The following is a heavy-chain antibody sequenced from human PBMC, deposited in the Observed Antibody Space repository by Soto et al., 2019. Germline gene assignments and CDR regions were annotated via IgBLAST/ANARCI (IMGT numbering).Heavy chain of an antibody. Sequence: QVQLVESVGGVVQPGRSLRLSCAASGFTFSSYAMHWVRQAPGKGLEWVALISYDGSNKYYADYVKGRFTISRDNSKNTVYMEMNSLRPEDTAVYYCARVEAVAVTWWYFDLWGRGTLCTVSS. CDR1: GFTFSSYA. D-gene: IGHD6-19*01. CDR2: ISYDGSNK. J-gene: IGHJ2*01. V-gene: IGHV3-30*03. CDR3: ARVEAVAVTWWYFDL.